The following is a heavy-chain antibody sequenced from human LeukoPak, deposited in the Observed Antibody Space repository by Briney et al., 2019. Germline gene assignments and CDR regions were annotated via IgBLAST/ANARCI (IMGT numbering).Heavy chain of an antibody. V-gene: IGHV1-18*01. CDR2: ISAYNGNT. D-gene: IGHD6-19*01. Sequence: ASVKVSCKASGGTFSSYAISWVRQAPGQGLEWMGWISAYNGNTNYAQKLQGRVTMTTDTSTSTAYMELRSLRSDDTAVYYCARDYSKFIAVAAGYWGQGTLVTVSS. J-gene: IGHJ4*02. CDR1: GGTFSSYA. CDR3: ARDYSKFIAVAAGY.